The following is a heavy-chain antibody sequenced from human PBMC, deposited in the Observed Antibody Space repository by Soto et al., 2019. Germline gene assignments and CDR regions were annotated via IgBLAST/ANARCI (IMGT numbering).Heavy chain of an antibody. CDR1: GFTFSSYS. CDR2: ISSSSNTI. CDR3: AAAELGCYVRWFDP. D-gene: IGHD2-15*01. Sequence: GGSLRLSCAASGFTFSSYSMNWVRQAPGKGLEWVSYISSSSNTIYYADSVKGRFTISRDNAKNSLYMQMNSLRDEDTAVYYCAAAELGCYVRWFDPWGQGXLVTVYS. J-gene: IGHJ5*02. V-gene: IGHV3-48*02.